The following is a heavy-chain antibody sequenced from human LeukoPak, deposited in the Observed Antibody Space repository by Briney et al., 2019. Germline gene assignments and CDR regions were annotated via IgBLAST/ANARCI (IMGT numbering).Heavy chain of an antibody. CDR1: GFTLSDYA. J-gene: IGHJ4*02. CDR2: ISYDGSNK. D-gene: IGHD2-2*03. CDR3: ARDSGYCSSTSCSYYFDY. V-gene: IGHV3-30-3*01. Sequence: GGSLRLSCDASGFTLSDYAMHWVRQAPGKGLEWVAVISYDGSNKYYADSVKGRFTASRDNSKNTLYLQMNSLRAEDTAVYYCARDSGYCSSTSCSYYFDYWGQGTLVTVSS.